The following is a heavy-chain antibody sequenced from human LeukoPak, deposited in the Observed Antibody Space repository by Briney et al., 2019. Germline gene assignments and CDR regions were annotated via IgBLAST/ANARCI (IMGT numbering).Heavy chain of an antibody. Sequence: GGSLRLSCAASGFTFSSYSMNWVRQAPGKGLEWDSSISSSSSYIYYADSVKGRFTISRDNAKNSLYLQMNSVRAEDTAVYYCARVGSGYDTVPDYWGQGTLVTVSS. V-gene: IGHV3-21*01. J-gene: IGHJ4*02. CDR1: GFTFSSYS. CDR2: ISSSSSYI. CDR3: ARVGSGYDTVPDY. D-gene: IGHD5-12*01.